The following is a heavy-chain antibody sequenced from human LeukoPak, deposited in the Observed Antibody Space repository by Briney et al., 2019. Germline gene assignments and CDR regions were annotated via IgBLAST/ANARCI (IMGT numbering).Heavy chain of an antibody. CDR3: ASLAGGNSESSDAFDI. CDR1: GYTFTSYY. D-gene: IGHD4-23*01. V-gene: IGHV1-46*01. CDR2: INPSGGST. Sequence: AASVKVSCKASGYTFTSYYMDWVRQAPGQGLEWMGIINPSGGSTSYAQKFQGRVTMTMDMSTSTVYMELSSLRSEDTAVYYCASLAGGNSESSDAFDIWGQGTMVTVSS. J-gene: IGHJ3*02.